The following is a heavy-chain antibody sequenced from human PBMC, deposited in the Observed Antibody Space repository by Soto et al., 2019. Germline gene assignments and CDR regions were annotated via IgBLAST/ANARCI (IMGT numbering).Heavy chain of an antibody. Sequence: SETLSLTCAVSGGSISSSNWWNWVRQPPGKGLEWIGEIYHSGSTNYNPSLKSRVTISVDKSKNQFSLKLSSVTAADTAVYYCASAPHNPSGSSYEFDYWGQGXLVTVYS. V-gene: IGHV4-4*02. CDR2: IYHSGST. CDR1: GGSISSSNW. J-gene: IGHJ4*02. CDR3: ASAPHNPSGSSYEFDY. D-gene: IGHD1-26*01.